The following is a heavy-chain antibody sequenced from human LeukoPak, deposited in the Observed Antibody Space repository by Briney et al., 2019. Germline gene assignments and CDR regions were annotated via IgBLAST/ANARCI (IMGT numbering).Heavy chain of an antibody. CDR1: GYTFTSYA. CDR2: INAGNGNT. V-gene: IGHV1-3*03. D-gene: IGHD3-22*01. Sequence: GASVKVSCKASGYTFTSYAMHWVRQAPGQRLEWMGWINAGNGNTKYSQEFQGRVTITRDTSASTAYMELSSLRAEDTAVYYCARGSFYSDSSTYYALWLWGQGTLVTVSS. J-gene: IGHJ4*02. CDR3: ARGSFYSDSSTYYALWL.